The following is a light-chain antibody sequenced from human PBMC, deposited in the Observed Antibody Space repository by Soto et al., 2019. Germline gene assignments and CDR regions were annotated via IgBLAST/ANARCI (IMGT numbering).Light chain of an antibody. CDR2: GAS. J-gene: IGKJ1*01. Sequence: EIVLTQSPATLSLSPGERATLSCRASQSVGSYLAWYQQKPGQAPRLLIYGASNRATGITDRFSGSGSGTEFMLTISSLQSEDFAVYYCQQYSNWPRTFGQGTKVDI. V-gene: IGKV3-15*01. CDR1: QSVGSY. CDR3: QQYSNWPRT.